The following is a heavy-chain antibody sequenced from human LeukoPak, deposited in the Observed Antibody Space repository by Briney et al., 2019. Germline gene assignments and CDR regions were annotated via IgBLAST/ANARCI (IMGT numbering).Heavy chain of an antibody. CDR1: GGSISSGGYY. Sequence: SETLSLTCTVSGGSISSGGYYWSWIRQPPGKGLQWIGNIYYSGSTYYNPFLKSRLTISVDTSKNQFSLKLSSVTAADTAVYYCARDGGNCGGNCWHAFDIWGQGTMVTVSS. V-gene: IGHV4-31*03. CDR2: IYYSGST. D-gene: IGHD2-21*02. J-gene: IGHJ3*02. CDR3: ARDGGNCGGNCWHAFDI.